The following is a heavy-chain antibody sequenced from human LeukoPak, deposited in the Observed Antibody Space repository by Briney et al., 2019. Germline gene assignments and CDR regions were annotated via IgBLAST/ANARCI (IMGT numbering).Heavy chain of an antibody. CDR2: IYSAGNT. Sequence: PGGSLRLSCVASGFTVSSNYMSWVRQAPGKGLEWVSVIYSAGNTYYADSVEGRFTTSRHNSKNTLYLQMNSLRVEDTAVYYCVRGGTPGYSSGRIDYWGQGTLVTVSS. D-gene: IGHD6-19*01. J-gene: IGHJ4*02. CDR3: VRGGTPGYSSGRIDY. V-gene: IGHV3-53*04. CDR1: GFTVSSNY.